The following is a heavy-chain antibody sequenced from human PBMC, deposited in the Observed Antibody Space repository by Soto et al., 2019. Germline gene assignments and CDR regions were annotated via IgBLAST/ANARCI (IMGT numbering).Heavy chain of an antibody. CDR1: GFTFSSYA. V-gene: IGHV3-30-3*01. CDR2: ISYDGSNK. CDR3: AKDYSPWTRDYYYYGMDV. D-gene: IGHD6-13*01. J-gene: IGHJ6*02. Sequence: PGGSLRLSCAASGFTFSSYAMHWVRQAPGKGLEWVAVISYDGSNKYYADSVKGRFTISRDNSKNTLYLQMNSLRAEDTAVYYCAKDYSPWTRDYYYYGMDVWGQGTTVTVSS.